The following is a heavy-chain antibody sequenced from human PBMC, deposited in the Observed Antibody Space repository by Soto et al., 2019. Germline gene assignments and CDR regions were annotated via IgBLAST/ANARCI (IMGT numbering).Heavy chain of an antibody. V-gene: IGHV4-4*07. Sequence: SETLSLTCTVSGGSISSHYRSWIRQPAGKGLEWIGRIYLSGNTKINPSLKIRVTMSVDASKNQFSLNLKSVTAADTAVYYCAKELKPYNSGWYFTLSGGQGTLVTVSS. J-gene: IGHJ4*02. CDR1: GGSISSHY. D-gene: IGHD6-19*01. CDR3: AKELKPYNSGWYFTLS. CDR2: IYLSGNT.